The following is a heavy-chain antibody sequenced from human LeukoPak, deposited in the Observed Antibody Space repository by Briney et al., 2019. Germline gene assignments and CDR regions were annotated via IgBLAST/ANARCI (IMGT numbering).Heavy chain of an antibody. D-gene: IGHD1-26*01. J-gene: IGHJ4*02. V-gene: IGHV1-69*04. Sequence: SVKVSCKASGGTFSSYAISWVRQAPGQGLEWMGRIVPILGIANYAQKFQGRVTITADKSTSTAYMELSSLRSEDTAVYYCARVGATDYWGQGTLVTVSS. CDR3: ARVGATDY. CDR1: GGTFSSYA. CDR2: IVPILGIA.